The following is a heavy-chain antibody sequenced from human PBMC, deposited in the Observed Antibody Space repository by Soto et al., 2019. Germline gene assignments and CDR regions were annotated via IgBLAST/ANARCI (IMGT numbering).Heavy chain of an antibody. CDR2: IYYSGST. Sequence: QVQLQESGPGLVKPSETLSLTCTVSGGSIRSYYWSWIRQPAGKRLEWIGYIYYSGSTNYNPSLXSXVXXSVDTSRNQLSLKLRSVTAADTAVYYCVRSNYFDYWGQGTLVTVSS. J-gene: IGHJ4*02. V-gene: IGHV4-59*01. CDR1: GGSIRSYY. CDR3: VRSNYFDY.